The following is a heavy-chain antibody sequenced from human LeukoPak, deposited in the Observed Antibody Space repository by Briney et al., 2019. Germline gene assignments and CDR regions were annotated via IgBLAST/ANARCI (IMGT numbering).Heavy chain of an antibody. V-gene: IGHV3-48*04. CDR1: GFTFSDHS. D-gene: IGHD5-12*01. J-gene: IGHJ4*02. CDR2: ISRTSSAR. CDR3: ASGAYGGHDPTSPLGD. Sequence: GGSLRLSCTASGFTFSDHSMNWVRQAPGKGLEWVSYISRTSSARYYADSVKGRFSITRDNAKNSLYLQMNCLRGEDTAVYYCASGAYGGHDPTSPLGDWGQGTLVTVSS.